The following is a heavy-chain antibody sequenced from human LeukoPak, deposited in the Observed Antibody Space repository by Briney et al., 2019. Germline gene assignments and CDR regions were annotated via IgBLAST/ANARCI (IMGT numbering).Heavy chain of an antibody. CDR2: TYYRSKWYN. Sequence: SQILSLTCAISGDSVSSNSAAWNWIRQSPSRGLEWLGRTYYRSKWYNDYAVSVKSRITINPDTSKNQFSLQLNSVTPEDTAVYYCARGEGYSSSWYRDYYYYMDVWGKGTTVTVSS. CDR3: ARGEGYSSSWYRDYYYYMDV. CDR1: GDSVSSNSAA. D-gene: IGHD6-13*01. V-gene: IGHV6-1*01. J-gene: IGHJ6*03.